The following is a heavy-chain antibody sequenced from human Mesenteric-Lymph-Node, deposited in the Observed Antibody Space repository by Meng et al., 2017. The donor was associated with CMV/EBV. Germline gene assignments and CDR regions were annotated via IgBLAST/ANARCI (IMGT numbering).Heavy chain of an antibody. CDR2: IYYDGTT. CDR1: GGPVSSSGYF. J-gene: IGHJ2*01. V-gene: IGHV4-39*01. CDR3: ARHAGFYYDRRSGHFDL. D-gene: IGHD3-22*01. Sequence: SETLSLTCTVFGGPVSSSGYFWGWIRQPPGKGLEWIGSIYYDGTTYYNPSLKSRVSISVDTSKNQFSLRLSSVTAAATALYYCARHAGFYYDRRSGHFDLWGRGTLVTVSS.